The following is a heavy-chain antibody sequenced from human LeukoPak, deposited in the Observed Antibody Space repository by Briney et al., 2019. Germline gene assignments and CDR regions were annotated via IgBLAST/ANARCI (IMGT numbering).Heavy chain of an antibody. CDR1: GGSFGDFY. CDR2: INHSGYT. D-gene: IGHD3-3*01. Sequence: SSETLSLTCAVSGGSFGDFYWSWIRQPPGKGLEWIGEINHSGYTNYYPSLKSRVTISVDTSKNQFSLRLSSVTAADTAVYYCARRKRDSWSGTYYFDYWGRGPLVTVSS. J-gene: IGHJ4*02. CDR3: ARRKRDSWSGTYYFDY. V-gene: IGHV4-34*01.